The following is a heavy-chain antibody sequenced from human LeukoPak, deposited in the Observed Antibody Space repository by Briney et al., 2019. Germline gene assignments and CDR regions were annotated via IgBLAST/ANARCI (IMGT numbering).Heavy chain of an antibody. CDR3: ARSSASSSSVFDP. CDR2: IYYSGST. Sequence: SGTLSLTCTVSGGSISSYYWSWIRQPPGKGLEWIGYIYYSGSTNYNPSLKSRVTISVDTSKNQFSLKLSSVTAADTAVYYCARSSASSSSVFDPWGQGTLVTVSS. CDR1: GGSISSYY. D-gene: IGHD6-13*01. V-gene: IGHV4-59*08. J-gene: IGHJ5*02.